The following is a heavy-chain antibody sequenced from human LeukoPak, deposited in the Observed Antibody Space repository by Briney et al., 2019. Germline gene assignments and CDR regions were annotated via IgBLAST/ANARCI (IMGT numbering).Heavy chain of an antibody. J-gene: IGHJ6*02. CDR1: GYTFTSYG. CDR2: ISAYNGNT. CDR3: ARDPLVVVAATYYYYYGMDV. V-gene: IGHV1-18*01. Sequence: ASVKVSCKASGYTFTSYGISWVRQAPGQGLEGMGWISAYNGNTNYAQKLQGRVTMTTDTSTSTAYMELRSLRSDDTAVYYCARDPLVVVAATYYYYYGMDVWGQGTTVTVSS. D-gene: IGHD2-15*01.